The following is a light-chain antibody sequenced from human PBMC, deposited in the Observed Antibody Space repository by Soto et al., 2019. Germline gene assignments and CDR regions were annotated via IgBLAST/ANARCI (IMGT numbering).Light chain of an antibody. V-gene: IGKV3-20*01. Sequence: EIVLTQSPGTLSLSPGESTTLSCRASRGISSSYLAWYQQKPVQAPRLLIYAASTRATGIPDRFRGSGSATDFTLTISRLEPEDSAVYYCQQYGASPPYTFGQGTKLEIK. CDR1: RGISSSY. J-gene: IGKJ2*01. CDR2: AAS. CDR3: QQYGASPPYT.